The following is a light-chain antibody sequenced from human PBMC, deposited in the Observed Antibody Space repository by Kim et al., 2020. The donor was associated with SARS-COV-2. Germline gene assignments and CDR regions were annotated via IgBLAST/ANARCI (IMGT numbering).Light chain of an antibody. CDR1: QDISNW. V-gene: IGKV1-12*01. Sequence: DIQMIQSPSSVSASVGDRLTITCRASQDISNWLAWYQQKPGRAPKLLIYGASSLHGGVPSRFSASGSGTYFTLSITGLQPEDFATYYCQSANSVPPWAFGHGTKVDIK. CDR3: QSANSVPPWA. CDR2: GAS. J-gene: IGKJ1*01.